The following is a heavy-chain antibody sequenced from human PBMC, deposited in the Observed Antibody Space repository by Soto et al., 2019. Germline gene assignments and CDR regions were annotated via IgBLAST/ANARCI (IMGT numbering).Heavy chain of an antibody. Sequence: QVQLQESGPGLVKPSQTLSLTCTVSGGSISSGGYYWSWIRQHPGKGLEWIGYIYYSGSTYYNPSLKSRVTISLDTFKNEFSLKLSSVTGAETAVYYCARDHDYGGNSGRSMDVWGQGTTVTVSS. CDR2: IYYSGST. CDR3: ARDHDYGGNSGRSMDV. V-gene: IGHV4-31*03. J-gene: IGHJ6*02. D-gene: IGHD4-17*01. CDR1: GGSISSGGYY.